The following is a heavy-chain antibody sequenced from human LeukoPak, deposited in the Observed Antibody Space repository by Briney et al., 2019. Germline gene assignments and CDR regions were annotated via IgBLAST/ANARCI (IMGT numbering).Heavy chain of an antibody. Sequence: SETLSLTCAVYGGSFSGYYWSWIRQPPGKGLEWIGETNHSGSTNYNPSLKSRVTISVDTSKNQFSLKLSSVTAADTAVYYCARLSPLQQSPSYYYGMDVWGQGTTVTVSS. CDR2: TNHSGST. CDR3: ARLSPLQQSPSYYYGMDV. CDR1: GGSFSGYY. J-gene: IGHJ6*02. V-gene: IGHV4-34*01. D-gene: IGHD4-11*01.